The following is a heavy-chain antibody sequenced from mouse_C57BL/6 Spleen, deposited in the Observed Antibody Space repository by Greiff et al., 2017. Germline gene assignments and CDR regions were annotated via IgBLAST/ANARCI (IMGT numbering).Heavy chain of an antibody. D-gene: IGHD2-1*01. J-gene: IGHJ2*01. CDR1: GYTFTDYE. Sequence: VQRVESGAELVRPGASVTLSCKASGYTFTDYEMHWVKQTPVHGLEWIGAIDPETGGTAYNQKFKGKAILTADKSSSTAYMELRSLTSEDAAVYYSTRWDYGNLDGWGKGTTLTVSS. CDR2: IDPETGGT. V-gene: IGHV1-15*01. CDR3: TRWDYGNLDG.